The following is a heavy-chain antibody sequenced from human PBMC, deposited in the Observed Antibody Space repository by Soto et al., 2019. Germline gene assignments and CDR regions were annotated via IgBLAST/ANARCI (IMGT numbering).Heavy chain of an antibody. CDR1: GFTFSTYE. CDR2: ISNSGDTI. Sequence: PGRSLRISCAASGFTFSTYEMNWVRQAPGKGLELVSYISNSGDTIYYADSVKGRFTIFRDNAKNSLYLQMNSLRVEDTALYYCARDGSRFDYWGQGTLVTVSS. D-gene: IGHD6-13*01. J-gene: IGHJ4*02. CDR3: ARDGSRFDY. V-gene: IGHV3-48*03.